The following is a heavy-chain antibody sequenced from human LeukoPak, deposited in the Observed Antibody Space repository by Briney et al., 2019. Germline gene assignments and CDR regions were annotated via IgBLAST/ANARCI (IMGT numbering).Heavy chain of an antibody. V-gene: IGHV3-20*04. CDR2: INWNGGST. CDR1: GFTFDDYG. J-gene: IGHJ4*02. CDR3: ARAPMVVTPEYYFDY. D-gene: IGHD4-23*01. Sequence: GGSLRLSCAASGFTFDDYGMSWVRQAPGKGLEWVSGINWNGGSTGYADSVKGRFTISRDNAKNSLYLQMNSLRAEDTALYYCARAPMVVTPEYYFDYWGQGTLVTVPS.